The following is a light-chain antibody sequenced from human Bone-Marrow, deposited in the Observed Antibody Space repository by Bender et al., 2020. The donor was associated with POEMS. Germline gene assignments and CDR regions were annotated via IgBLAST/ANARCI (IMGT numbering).Light chain of an antibody. CDR3: FSYAGTSTPVL. J-gene: IGLJ2*01. CDR1: SSDVGGYDL. Sequence: QSALTQPASVSGSPGQSITISCTGTSSDVGGYDLVSWYQQHPGKAPKLMIYEGSKRPSGVSDRFSGSKSGNTASLTISGLQAEDDADYYGFSYAGTSTPVLFGRGTKLTVL. CDR2: EGS. V-gene: IGLV2-23*01.